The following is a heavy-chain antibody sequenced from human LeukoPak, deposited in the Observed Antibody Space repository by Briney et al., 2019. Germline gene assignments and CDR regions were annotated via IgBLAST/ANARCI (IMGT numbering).Heavy chain of an antibody. CDR1: GGSVNSGSYY. J-gene: IGHJ4*02. Sequence: SETLSLTCTASGGSVNSGSYYWSWIRQPPGKGLEWIGYIYYTGSTYYNSSLKSRVTISLDTSKNQFSLILSSVTAADTAVYYCAREDGYSQADYWGQGTLVTVSS. CDR2: IYYTGST. V-gene: IGHV4-61*01. D-gene: IGHD5-24*01. CDR3: AREDGYSQADY.